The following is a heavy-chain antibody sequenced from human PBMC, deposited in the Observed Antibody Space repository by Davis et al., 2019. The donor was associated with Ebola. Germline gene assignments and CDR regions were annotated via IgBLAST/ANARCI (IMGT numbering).Heavy chain of an antibody. D-gene: IGHD2-2*01. CDR2: IWYDGSNK. CDR3: ARDWYCSSSSCSHFDY. V-gene: IGHV3-33*01. CDR1: GFTFSSYG. J-gene: IGHJ4*02. Sequence: GGSLRLSCAASGFTFSSYGMHWVRQAPGKGLEWVAVIWYDGSNKYYVDSVKGRFTISRDNSKNTLYLQMNSLRAEDTAVYYCARDWYCSSSSCSHFDYWGQGILVTVSS.